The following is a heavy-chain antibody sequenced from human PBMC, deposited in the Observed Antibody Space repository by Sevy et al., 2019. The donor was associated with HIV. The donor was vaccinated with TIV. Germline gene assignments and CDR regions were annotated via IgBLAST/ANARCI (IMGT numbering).Heavy chain of an antibody. D-gene: IGHD6-13*01. V-gene: IGHV3-30*02. CDR2: VHFDGSNI. CDR1: GFTFSHYG. Sequence: GGSLRLSCAASGFTFSHYGMHWVRQAPGKGLEWVAFVHFDGSNIYYADSMKGRFTISRDNSKNPLYLQMNSLRTEDTAVYYCAKNTAAAGTGGFDYWGQGTLVTVSS. CDR3: AKNTAAAGTGGFDY. J-gene: IGHJ4*02.